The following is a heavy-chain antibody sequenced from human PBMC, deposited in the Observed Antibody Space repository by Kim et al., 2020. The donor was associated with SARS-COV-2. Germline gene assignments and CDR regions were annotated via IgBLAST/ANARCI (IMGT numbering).Heavy chain of an antibody. V-gene: IGHV3-21*01. D-gene: IGHD4-17*01. CDR2: ISSSSSYI. CDR3: ARDRSAYGDLPQRYDFDY. J-gene: IGHJ4*02. Sequence: GGSLRLSCAASGFTFSSYSMNWVRQAPGKGLEWVSSISSSSSYIYYADSVKGRFTISRDNAKNSLYLQMNSLRAEDTAVYYCARDRSAYGDLPQRYDFDYWGQGTLVTVSS. CDR1: GFTFSSYS.